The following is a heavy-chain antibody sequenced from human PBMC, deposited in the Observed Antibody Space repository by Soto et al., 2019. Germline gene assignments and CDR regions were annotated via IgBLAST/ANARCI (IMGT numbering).Heavy chain of an antibody. CDR2: IYYSGST. Sequence: QVQLQESGPGLVKPSQTLSLTCTVSGGSISSGDYYWSWIRQPSGKGLEWIGYIYYSGSTYYNPSLKSRVTISVDTSKNQFSLKLSSVTAADTAVYYCASAQRGYSGYDFTDYWGQGTLVTVSS. CDR1: GGSISSGDYY. CDR3: ASAQRGYSGYDFTDY. J-gene: IGHJ4*02. V-gene: IGHV4-30-4*01. D-gene: IGHD5-12*01.